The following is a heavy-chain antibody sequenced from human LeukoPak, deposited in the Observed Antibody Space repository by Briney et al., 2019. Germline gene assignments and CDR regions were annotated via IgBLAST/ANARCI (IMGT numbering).Heavy chain of an antibody. CDR3: TGPGYGSDVSNFDY. V-gene: IGHV3-33*01. CDR1: GFTFSSYG. J-gene: IGHJ4*02. D-gene: IGHD2-21*01. Sequence: GGSLRLSCAASGFTFSSYGMHWVRQAPGKGLEWVAVIWYDGSNKYYADSVKGRFTISRDNSKNTLYLQMNSLRAEDTAVYYCTGPGYGSDVSNFDYWGQGTLVTVSS. CDR2: IWYDGSNK.